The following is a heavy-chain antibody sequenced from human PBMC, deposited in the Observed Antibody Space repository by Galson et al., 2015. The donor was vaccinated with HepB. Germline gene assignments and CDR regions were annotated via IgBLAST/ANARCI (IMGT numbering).Heavy chain of an antibody. Sequence: SVKVSCKASGYTFIGYYMHWVRQAPGQGLEWMGWINPKSGGTNYAQKFQDRVTMTRDTSISTAYMELNSLRSDDTAVYYCERGYEYGAFDIWGQGTMVTVSS. CDR2: INPKSGGT. J-gene: IGHJ3*02. V-gene: IGHV1-2*02. D-gene: IGHD4/OR15-4a*01. CDR1: GYTFIGYY. CDR3: ERGYEYGAFDI.